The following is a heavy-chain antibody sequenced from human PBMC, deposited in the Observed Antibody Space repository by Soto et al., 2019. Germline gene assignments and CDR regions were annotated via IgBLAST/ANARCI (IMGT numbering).Heavy chain of an antibody. CDR3: VMVDNYVTPTPQDV. D-gene: IGHD3-16*01. V-gene: IGHV1-18*01. Sequence: QVQLVQSGDEVKKPGASVKVSCKASGYIFVNYGIAWVRQAPGQGLEWMGWISPYTGNTHTASKVQGRLTMTTDTSTSTAYMDLGSLTSDDTAVYYCVMVDNYVTPTPQDVWGQGTTVTVSS. J-gene: IGHJ6*02. CDR1: GYIFVNYG. CDR2: ISPYTGNT.